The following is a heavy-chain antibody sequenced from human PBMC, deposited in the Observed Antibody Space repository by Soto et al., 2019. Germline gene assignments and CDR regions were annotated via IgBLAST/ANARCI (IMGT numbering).Heavy chain of an antibody. CDR3: ARDQRATYYYDSRGWRNWFDP. CDR2: ISYDGSNK. D-gene: IGHD3-22*01. V-gene: IGHV3-30-3*01. J-gene: IGHJ5*02. CDR1: GFTFSSYA. Sequence: QVQLVESGGGVVQPGRSLRLSCAASGFTFSSYAMHWVRQAPGKGLEWVAVISYDGSNKYYADSVKGRFTISRDNSKNTLYLQMNSLRAEDTAVYYCARDQRATYYYDSRGWRNWFDPWGQGTLVTVSS.